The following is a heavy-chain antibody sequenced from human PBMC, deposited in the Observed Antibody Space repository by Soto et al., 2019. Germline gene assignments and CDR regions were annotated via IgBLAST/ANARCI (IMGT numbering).Heavy chain of an antibody. D-gene: IGHD3-3*01. V-gene: IGHV1-8*01. CDR3: ARGVRLYYYYYYGMDV. CDR1: GYTFTSYD. CDR2: MNPNSGNT. Sequence: QVQLVQSGAEVKKPGASVKVSCKASGYTFTSYDINWVRQATGQGLEWMGWMNPNSGNTGYAQKFQGRVTMTRNTSTSTADMEVSSMRSDETAVYYCARGVRLYYYYYYGMDVWGQGTTVTVSS. J-gene: IGHJ6*02.